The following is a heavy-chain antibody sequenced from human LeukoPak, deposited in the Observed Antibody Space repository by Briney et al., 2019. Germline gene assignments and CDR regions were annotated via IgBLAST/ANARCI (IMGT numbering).Heavy chain of an antibody. Sequence: GGSLRLSCAASGFTFSSYSKNWVRQAPGKGLEWVSSISSSSSYIYYADSVKGRFTISRDNAKNSLYLQMNSLRAEDTAVYYCARDRARYYGMDVWGQGTTVTVSS. CDR2: ISSSSSYI. CDR3: ARDRARYYGMDV. CDR1: GFTFSSYS. V-gene: IGHV3-21*01. J-gene: IGHJ6*02.